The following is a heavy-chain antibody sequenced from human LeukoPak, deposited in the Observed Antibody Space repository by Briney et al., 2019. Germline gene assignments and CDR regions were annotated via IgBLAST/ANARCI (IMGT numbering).Heavy chain of an antibody. D-gene: IGHD1-26*01. CDR1: GGAISSYY. J-gene: IGHJ4*02. CDR2: IYYTGST. CDR3: ARQGGATDY. V-gene: IGHV4-59*08. Sequence: SETLSLTCTVSGGAISSYYWTWFRQPPGKGLEWIGYIYYTGSTNYNPSLDSRVTISVDMSKNQFSLKLSSVTAADTAVYYCARQGGATDYWGQGTLVTVSS.